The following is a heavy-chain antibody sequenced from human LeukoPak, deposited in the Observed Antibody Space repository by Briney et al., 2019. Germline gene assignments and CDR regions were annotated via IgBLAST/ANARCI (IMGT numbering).Heavy chain of an antibody. CDR1: GFIFSSHG. CDR2: IKQDGSEK. D-gene: IGHD4-23*01. V-gene: IGHV3-7*01. CDR3: ASITTVVTGFDY. J-gene: IGHJ4*02. Sequence: GGSLRLSCAASGFIFSSHGMYWVRQAPGKGLEWVANIKQDGSEKYYVDSVKGRFTISRDNAKNSLYLQMNSLRAEDTAVYYCASITTVVTGFDYWGQGTLVTVSS.